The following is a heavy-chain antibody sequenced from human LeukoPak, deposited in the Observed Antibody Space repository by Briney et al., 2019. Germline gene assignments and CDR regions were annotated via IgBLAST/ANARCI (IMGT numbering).Heavy chain of an antibody. V-gene: IGHV1-69*05. CDR1: GGTFSSYA. CDR2: IIPIFGTA. J-gene: IGHJ4*02. Sequence: SVKVSCKASGGTFSSYAISWVRQAPGQGLEWMGRIIPIFGTANYAQEFQGRVTITTDESTSTAYMELSSLRSEDTAVYYCARGAGSSWYMDYFDYWGQGTLVTVSS. CDR3: ARGAGSSWYMDYFDY. D-gene: IGHD6-13*01.